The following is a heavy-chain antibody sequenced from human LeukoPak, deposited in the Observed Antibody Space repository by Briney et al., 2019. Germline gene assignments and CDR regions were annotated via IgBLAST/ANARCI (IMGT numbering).Heavy chain of an antibody. CDR1: GYTFTSYY. V-gene: IGHV1-69*13. J-gene: IGHJ1*01. CDR3: AGSTVTRLAEYFQH. D-gene: IGHD4-17*01. CDR2: IIPIFGTA. Sequence: GASVKVSCKASGYTFTSYYMHWVRQAPGQGLEWMGGIIPIFGTANYAQKFQGRVTITADESTSTAYMELSSLRSEDTAVYYCAGSTVTRLAEYFQHWGQGTLVTVSS.